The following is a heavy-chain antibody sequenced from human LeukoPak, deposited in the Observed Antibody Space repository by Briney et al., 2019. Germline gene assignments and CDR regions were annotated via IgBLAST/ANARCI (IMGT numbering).Heavy chain of an antibody. CDR1: GFTFSSYG. CDR2: IWYDGSNK. V-gene: IGHV3-33*06. J-gene: IGHJ4*02. D-gene: IGHD3-10*01. Sequence: GGSLRLSCAASGFTFSSYGMHWVRQAPGKGLEWVAVIWYDGSNKYYADSVKGRFTISRDNSKNTLYPQMNSLRAEDTAVYYCAKDTWFGELVGYFDYWGQGTLVTVSS. CDR3: AKDTWFGELVGYFDY.